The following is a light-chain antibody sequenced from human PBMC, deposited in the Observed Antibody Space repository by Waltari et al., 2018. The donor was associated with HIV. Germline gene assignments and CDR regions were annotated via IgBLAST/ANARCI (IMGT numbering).Light chain of an antibody. Sequence: DIQMTQSPSSLSAYVGDRVTITCRASQSISSSLNWYQQKPGKAPELLIYAASSLQSGVPSGFSGSGSGTDFTLTISSLQPEDFATYYCQQSYSSPWTFGQGTKVEIK. V-gene: IGKV1-39*01. CDR2: AAS. CDR1: QSISSS. CDR3: QQSYSSPWT. J-gene: IGKJ1*01.